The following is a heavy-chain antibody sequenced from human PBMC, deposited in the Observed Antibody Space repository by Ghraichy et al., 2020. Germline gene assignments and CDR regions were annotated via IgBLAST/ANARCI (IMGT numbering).Heavy chain of an antibody. CDR3: ARERRRFVVVPAARRPGGAFDI. CDR1: GGSFSGY. CDR2: INHSGST. J-gene: IGHJ3*02. Sequence: SQTLSLTCAVYGGSFSGYWSWIRQPPGKGLEWIGEINHSGSTNYNPSLKSRVTISVDTSKNQFSLKLSSVTAADTAVYYCARERRRFVVVPAARRPGGAFDIWGQGTMVTVSS. V-gene: IGHV4-34*01. D-gene: IGHD2-2*01.